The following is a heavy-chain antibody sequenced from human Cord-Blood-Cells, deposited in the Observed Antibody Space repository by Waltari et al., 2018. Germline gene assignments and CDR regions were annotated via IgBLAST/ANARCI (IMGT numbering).Heavy chain of an antibody. CDR1: GFTFSSYS. CDR3: ARDTGANDAFDI. Sequence: EVQLVESGGGLVKPGGSLRLSCAASGFTFSSYSMNWVRQAPGKGLEWVSSSSSSSSYIYYADSVKGRFTISRDNAKNSLYLQMNSLRAEDTAVYYCARDTGANDAFDIWGQGTMVTVSS. D-gene: IGHD3-10*01. V-gene: IGHV3-21*01. J-gene: IGHJ3*02. CDR2: SSSSSSYI.